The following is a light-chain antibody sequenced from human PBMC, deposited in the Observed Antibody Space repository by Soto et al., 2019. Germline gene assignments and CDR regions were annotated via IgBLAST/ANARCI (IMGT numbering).Light chain of an antibody. CDR1: QSITDW. CDR2: KAS. Sequence: DIQMTQSPSTLSASVGDRVTITCRASQSITDWLAWYQQKPGKAPKFLIYKASNLESGVPSRFSGSGSGTDFTITISSVQHDDFVSYYFQYWDYYSWTFGQGTKVEIK. J-gene: IGKJ1*01. V-gene: IGKV1-5*03. CDR3: QYWDYYSWT.